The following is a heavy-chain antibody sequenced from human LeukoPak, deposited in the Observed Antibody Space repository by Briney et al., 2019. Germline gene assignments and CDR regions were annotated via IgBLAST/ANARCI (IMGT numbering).Heavy chain of an antibody. V-gene: IGHV1-2*02. J-gene: IGHJ1*01. CDR3: AREYSASEH. D-gene: IGHD5-12*01. CDR1: GYTFVGYY. CDR2: IDPYTGNT. Sequence: GASVKVSCKASGYTFVGYYLHWVRQAPGQGLEWMAWIDPYTGNTHYAQKFQGRITVTRDTSISTTYMELSWVTSDDTALYYCAREYSASEHWGQGTLVTVSS.